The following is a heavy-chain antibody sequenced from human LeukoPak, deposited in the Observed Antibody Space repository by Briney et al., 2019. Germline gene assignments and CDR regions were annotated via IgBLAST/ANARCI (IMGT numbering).Heavy chain of an antibody. CDR2: IRSKANSYAT. CDR1: GFTFSGSA. Sequence: GGSLRLSCAASGFTFSGSAMPWVRQASGKGLEWVGRIRSKANSYATAYAASVKGRFTISRDDSKNTAYLQMNSLKTEDTAVYYCIYGMDVWGQGTTVPVSS. V-gene: IGHV3-73*01. CDR3: IYGMDV. J-gene: IGHJ6*02.